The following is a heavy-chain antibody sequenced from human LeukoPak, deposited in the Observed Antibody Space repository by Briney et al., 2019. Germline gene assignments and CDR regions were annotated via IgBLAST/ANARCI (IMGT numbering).Heavy chain of an antibody. D-gene: IGHD3-3*02. J-gene: IGHJ6*03. Sequence: SGTLSLTCVVSGGSISSSNWWSWVRQPPEKGLEWIGEIYHSGSTNYNPSLKSRVTISVDTSKNQFSLKLSSVTAADTAVYYCARAFYPGYYSYMAVWGKGTTVTVSS. CDR2: IYHSGST. V-gene: IGHV4-4*02. CDR1: GGSISSSNW. CDR3: ARAFYPGYYSYMAV.